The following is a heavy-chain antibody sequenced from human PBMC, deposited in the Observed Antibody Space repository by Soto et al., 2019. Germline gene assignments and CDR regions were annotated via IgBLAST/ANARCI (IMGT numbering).Heavy chain of an antibody. D-gene: IGHD3-10*01. CDR3: ARVRGNRYYYYMDV. CDR2: IYSGGST. J-gene: IGHJ6*03. V-gene: IGHV3-53*04. CDR1: GFTVSSNY. Sequence: ESGGGLVQPGGSLRLSCAASGFTVSSNYMSWVRQAPGKGLEWVSVIYSGGSTYYADSVKGRFTISRHNSKNTLYLQMNSLRAEDTAVYYCARVRGNRYYYYMDVWGKGTTVTVSS.